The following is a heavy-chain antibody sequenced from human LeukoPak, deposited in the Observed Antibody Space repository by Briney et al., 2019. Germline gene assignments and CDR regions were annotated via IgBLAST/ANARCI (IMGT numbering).Heavy chain of an antibody. V-gene: IGHV3-48*02. Sequence: GGSLRLSCAASGFTLSSYGMNWVRQAPGKGLEWVSYISSSRSSTYYADSVKGRFTISRDSAKNSLYLQMNSLRDEDTAVYYCARGGSGYGDYYYFYGLDVWGQGTTVTVSS. D-gene: IGHD3-22*01. J-gene: IGHJ6*02. CDR2: ISSSRSST. CDR1: GFTLSSYG. CDR3: ARGGSGYGDYYYFYGLDV.